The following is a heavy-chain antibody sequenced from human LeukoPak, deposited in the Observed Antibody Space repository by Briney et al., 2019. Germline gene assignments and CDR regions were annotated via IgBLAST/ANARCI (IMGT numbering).Heavy chain of an antibody. CDR1: GFTFSSYG. CDR2: IRYDGSNK. Sequence: GGSLRLSCAASGFTFSSYGMHWVRQAPGKGLEWVAFIRYDGSNKYYADSVKGRFTISRDNSKNTLYLQMNSLRAEDTAVYYCAKGEPRYYFDYWGQGTLVTVSS. V-gene: IGHV3-30*02. CDR3: AKGEPRYYFDY. D-gene: IGHD1-14*01. J-gene: IGHJ4*02.